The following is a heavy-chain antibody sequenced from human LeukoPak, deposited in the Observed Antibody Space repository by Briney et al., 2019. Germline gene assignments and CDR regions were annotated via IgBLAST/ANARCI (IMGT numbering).Heavy chain of an antibody. V-gene: IGHV1-2*02. CDR1: GYTFTGYY. J-gene: IGHJ6*02. Sequence: ASVKVSCKASGYTFTGYYIHWVRQAPGQGLEWMGWINPHSGGTNCAQKFQGRVTMTRDTSISAAHMELSGLRSDDTAVYYCARNFKELWVNYYYYGMDVWGQGTTVTVSS. CDR2: INPHSGGT. CDR3: ARNFKELWVNYYYYGMDV. D-gene: IGHD5-18*01.